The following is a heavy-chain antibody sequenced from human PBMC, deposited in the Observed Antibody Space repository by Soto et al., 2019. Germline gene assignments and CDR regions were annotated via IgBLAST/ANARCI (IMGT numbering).Heavy chain of an antibody. CDR2: ISSSSNTI. CDR3: ARPRNAGDYYYYYGMDV. J-gene: IGHJ6*02. V-gene: IGHV3-48*01. D-gene: IGHD2-21*02. Sequence: GGSLRIYCAASEITFSSYSMNWDRQAPGKGLEWVSYISSSSNTIYYADSVKDRFTISRDNAKISLYLQMNSLRAEDTAVYYCARPRNAGDYYYYYGMDVWGQGTTVTDSS. CDR1: EITFSSYS.